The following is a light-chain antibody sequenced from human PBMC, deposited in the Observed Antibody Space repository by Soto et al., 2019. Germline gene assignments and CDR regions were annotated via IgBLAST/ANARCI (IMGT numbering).Light chain of an antibody. V-gene: IGLV2-14*01. CDR3: TSYKSFKTLV. Sequence: QSVLTQPPSVSEAPGQSITISCTGSSSNVGGNKYVSWYQQHPGKAPKLMIYDFTNRPSGVSNRSCGSKSGYTAALTISGLYSEDEDYYYCTSYKSFKTLVFGTGTKLTVL. J-gene: IGLJ1*01. CDR2: DFT. CDR1: SSNVGGNKY.